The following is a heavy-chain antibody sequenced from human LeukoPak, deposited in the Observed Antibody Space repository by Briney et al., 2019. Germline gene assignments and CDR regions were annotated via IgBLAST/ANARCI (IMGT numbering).Heavy chain of an antibody. CDR3: AKDAYYDFWSGYPPHY. V-gene: IGHV3-23*01. J-gene: IGHJ4*02. Sequence: GGSLRLSCAASAFTFSSYAMSWVRQAPGKGLEWVSAISGSGSSTYYAASVKGRFTISRDNSKNTLYLQMNSLRAEDTAVYYCAKDAYYDFWSGYPPHYWGQGTLVTVSS. D-gene: IGHD3-3*01. CDR2: ISGSGSST. CDR1: AFTFSSYA.